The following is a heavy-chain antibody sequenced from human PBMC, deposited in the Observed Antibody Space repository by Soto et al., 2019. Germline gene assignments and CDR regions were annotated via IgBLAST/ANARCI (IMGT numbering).Heavy chain of an antibody. D-gene: IGHD3-22*01. CDR2: INHSVST. CDR1: CGSFIGYY. V-gene: IGHV4-34*01. CDR3: ATSSGYYPEYFQH. Sequence: SETLCLTFAVYCGSFIGYYWIWVRQPPGKGLECIGEINHSVSTNYNPSLKSRVTISVDTSKNQFSLKLSSVTAADTAVYYCATSSGYYPEYFQHWGQGTLVTVS. J-gene: IGHJ1*01.